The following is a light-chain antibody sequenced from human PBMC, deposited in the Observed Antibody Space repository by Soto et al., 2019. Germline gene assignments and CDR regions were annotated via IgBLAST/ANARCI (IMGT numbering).Light chain of an antibody. J-gene: IGKJ1*01. CDR1: QSVSTY. V-gene: IGKV3-11*01. CDR3: RHYNSYSEA. CDR2: DAS. Sequence: EVVLTQSPATLSLSLGERATLSSMAIQSVSTYLAWYQQKPGQAPRLLIYDASNRATGIPARFSGSGSATDFTLTISSLEPEDFAVYYCRHYNSYSEAFGQGTKVDNK.